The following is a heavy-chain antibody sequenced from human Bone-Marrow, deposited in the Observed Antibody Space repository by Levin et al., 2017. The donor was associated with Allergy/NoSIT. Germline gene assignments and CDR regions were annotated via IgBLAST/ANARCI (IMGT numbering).Heavy chain of an antibody. V-gene: IGHV4-34*01. CDR1: GGSFSAYS. CDR2: INHSGST. J-gene: IGHJ5*02. Sequence: NASETLSLTCAVYGGSFSAYSWSWIRQSPVKGLEWLGEINHSGSTKYNPSLKSRITISLDTSKNQFSLRLSSVTAADTAVYYCARVPENWFDPWGQGTLVTVSS. CDR3: ARVPENWFDP.